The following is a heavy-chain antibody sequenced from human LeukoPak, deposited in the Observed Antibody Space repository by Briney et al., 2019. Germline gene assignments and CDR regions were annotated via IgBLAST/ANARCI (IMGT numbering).Heavy chain of an antibody. J-gene: IGHJ4*02. CDR2: IYTGGDT. V-gene: IGHV3-53*01. Sequence: GGSLRLSCAASGFSVSNKYMSWVRQAPGKGLEWVSVIYTGGDTYYADSVRGRFTISRDNSKNTLYLQVNSLRAEDTAVYYCAKDLELGWELGVDYWGQGTLVTVSS. CDR1: GFSVSNKY. CDR3: AKDLELGWELGVDY. D-gene: IGHD1-26*01.